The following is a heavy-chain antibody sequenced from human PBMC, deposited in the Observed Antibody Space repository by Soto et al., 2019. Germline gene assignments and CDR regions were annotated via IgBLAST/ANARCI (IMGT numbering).Heavy chain of an antibody. V-gene: IGHV3-23*01. CDR3: AKAVSSSWYFGIDC. CDR2: SSAGGGT. J-gene: IGHJ4*02. D-gene: IGHD6-13*01. Sequence: EVQLLESGGGLVQPGGSLRLSCATSGFTFSNYAMNWVRQAPGRGLEWVSESSAGGGTYYADSAKGRFTISRDNSKSTLFLQMSGLRAEDTALYYCAKAVSSSWYFGIDCWGQGALVTVSS. CDR1: GFTFSNYA.